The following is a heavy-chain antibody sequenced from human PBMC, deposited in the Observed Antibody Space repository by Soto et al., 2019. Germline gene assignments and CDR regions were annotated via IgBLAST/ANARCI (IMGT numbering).Heavy chain of an antibody. CDR2: IIPIFGTA. D-gene: IGHD3-9*01. CDR3: ARAPTILGLGPYYYYYGMDV. Sequence: QVPLVQSGAEVKKPGSSVKVSCKASGGTFSSYAISWVRQAPGQGLEWMGGIIPIFGTANYAQKFQGRVTITADESTSTAYMELSSLRSEDTAVYYCARAPTILGLGPYYYYYGMDVWGQGTTVTVSS. V-gene: IGHV1-69*01. CDR1: GGTFSSYA. J-gene: IGHJ6*02.